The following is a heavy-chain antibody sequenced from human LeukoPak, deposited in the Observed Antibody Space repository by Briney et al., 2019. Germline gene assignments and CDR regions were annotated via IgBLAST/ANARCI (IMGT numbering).Heavy chain of an antibody. CDR2: INHSGST. V-gene: IGHV4-34*01. J-gene: IGHJ4*02. Sequence: SETLSLTCAVYGGSFSGYYWSWIRQPPGKGLEWVGEINHSGSTNYNPSLKSRVTISVDTSKNQFSLKLSSVTAADTAVYYCARASMGTYFDYWGQGTLVTVSS. D-gene: IGHD1-1*01. CDR3: ARASMGTYFDY. CDR1: GGSFSGYY.